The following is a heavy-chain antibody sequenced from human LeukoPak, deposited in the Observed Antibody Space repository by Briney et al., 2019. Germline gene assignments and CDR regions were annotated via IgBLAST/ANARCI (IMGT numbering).Heavy chain of an antibody. Sequence: SETLSLTCTVSGGSISSGGYYWSWIRQHPGKGLEWIGYIYYSGSTYYNPSLKSRVTISVDTSKNQFSLKLSSVTAADTAVYYCARGRAKRITMLAGFDPWGQGTLVTVSS. CDR3: ARGRAKRITMLAGFDP. J-gene: IGHJ5*02. D-gene: IGHD3-10*02. V-gene: IGHV4-31*03. CDR1: GGSISSGGYY. CDR2: IYYSGST.